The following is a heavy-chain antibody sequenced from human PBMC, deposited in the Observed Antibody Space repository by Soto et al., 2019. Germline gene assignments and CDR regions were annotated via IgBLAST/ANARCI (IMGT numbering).Heavy chain of an antibody. V-gene: IGHV4-4*02. Sequence: TSETLSLTCAVSGGSISSSNWWSWVRQPPGKGLEWIGEIYHSGSTNYNPSLKSRVTISVDKSKNQFSLKLSSVTAADTAVYYCASNLKYSSGWYELSGINWFDPWGQGTLVTVSS. D-gene: IGHD6-19*01. J-gene: IGHJ5*02. CDR1: GGSISSSNW. CDR2: IYHSGST. CDR3: ASNLKYSSGWYELSGINWFDP.